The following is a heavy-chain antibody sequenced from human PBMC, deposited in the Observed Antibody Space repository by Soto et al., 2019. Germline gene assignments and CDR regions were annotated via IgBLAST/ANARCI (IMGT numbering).Heavy chain of an antibody. CDR2: INPSGGST. CDR1: GYTFTSYY. CDR3: AKKRNCSGGSWAPAAFDI. D-gene: IGHD2-15*01. J-gene: IGHJ3*02. V-gene: IGHV1-46*01. Sequence: ASVKVSCKASGYTFTSYYMHWVRQAPGQGLEWMGIINPSGGSTSYAQKFQGRVTMTRDTSTSTVYMELSSLRSEDTAVYYCAKKRNCSGGSWAPAAFDIWGQGTMVKVS.